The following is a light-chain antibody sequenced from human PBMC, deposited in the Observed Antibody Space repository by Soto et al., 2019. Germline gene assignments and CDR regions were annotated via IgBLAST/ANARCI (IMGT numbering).Light chain of an antibody. J-gene: IGKJ5*01. CDR2: TAS. V-gene: IGKV1-12*01. CDR1: QGVSTW. CDR3: QQAASFPIS. Sequence: DIQMTQSPSSVSASVGDRVTITCRASQGVSTWLAWYQQKPGKAPNLLIYTASSLQSGVPSRFSGSESETDFTLPINGLQHEDFATSYCQQAASFPISFGQGTRLEIK.